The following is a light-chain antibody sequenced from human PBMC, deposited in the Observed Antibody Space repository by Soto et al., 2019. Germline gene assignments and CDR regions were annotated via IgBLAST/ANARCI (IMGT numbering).Light chain of an antibody. J-gene: IGKJ3*01. CDR1: QGISSW. Sequence: DIQMTQSPSSVSASVGDRVTITCRASQGISSWLARYQQRAGKAPKLLIYAASSLQSGVPSRFSGSGSGTDFTLTISSLQPEDFATYYCQQANSFPFTFGPGTKVDIK. CDR3: QQANSFPFT. V-gene: IGKV1-12*01. CDR2: AAS.